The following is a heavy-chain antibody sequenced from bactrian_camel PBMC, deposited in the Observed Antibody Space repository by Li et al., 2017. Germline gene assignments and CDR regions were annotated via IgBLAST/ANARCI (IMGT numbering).Heavy chain of an antibody. CDR1: YC. D-gene: IGHD4*01. Sequence: DVQLVESGGGSVQPGGSLNPTSDYCLAWLRQAPGKEREGVAAVYGRGVRYYYADSVQGRFTVSRDATNNTVYLEMNSLKAEDTAVYYCAADRLKCLGATWDGPVWNYWGQGTQVTVS. V-gene: IGHV3S40*01. CDR3: AADRLKCLGATWDGPVWNY. CDR2: VYGRGVRY. J-gene: IGHJ4*01.